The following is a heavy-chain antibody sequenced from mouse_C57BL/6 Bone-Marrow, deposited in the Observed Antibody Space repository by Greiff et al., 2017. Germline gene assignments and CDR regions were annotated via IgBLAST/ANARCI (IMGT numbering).Heavy chain of an antibody. V-gene: IGHV1-80*01. D-gene: IGHD2-2*01. CDR3: ARFGYGYFDY. J-gene: IGHJ2*01. Sequence: VQLQQSGAELVKPGASVKISCKASGYAFSSYWMNWVKQRPGKGLEWIGKIYPGDGDTNYNGKFKGKATVTADKSSSTAYMQLSSLTSEDSAVYFCARFGYGYFDYWGQGTTLTVSS. CDR1: GYAFSSYW. CDR2: IYPGDGDT.